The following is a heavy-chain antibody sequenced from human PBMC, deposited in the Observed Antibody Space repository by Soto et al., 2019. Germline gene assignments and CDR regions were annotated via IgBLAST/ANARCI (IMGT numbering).Heavy chain of an antibody. Sequence: QVQLVQSGAEVKNPGSSVKVSCTASGGTFSTNAISWMRQAPGQGLEWVGRIIPVFGTPTYAQKFQGRATLIADESTSTVYLQLSSLRIDDTAVYYCARAQDGDNYKWGQGTLVTVSS. V-gene: IGHV1-69*15. D-gene: IGHD3-10*01. CDR2: IIPVFGTP. CDR3: ARAQDGDNYK. CDR1: GGTFSTNA. J-gene: IGHJ4*02.